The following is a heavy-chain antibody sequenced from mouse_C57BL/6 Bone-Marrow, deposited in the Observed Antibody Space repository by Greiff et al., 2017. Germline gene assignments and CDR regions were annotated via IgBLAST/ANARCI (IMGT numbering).Heavy chain of an antibody. CDR1: GYTFTSYW. CDR2: IYPSDSET. D-gene: IGHD3-2*02. V-gene: IGHV1-61*01. J-gene: IGHJ1*03. Sequence: QVQLQQPGAELVRPGSSVKLSCKASGYTFTSYWMDWVKQRPGQGLEWIGDIYPSDSETHYNQTFKDKATLTVDKSSSTAYMQLSSLTSEYSPVYYHARWGRSSAPLSETAQATYYWYFDVWGTGTTVTVSS. CDR3: ARWGRSSAPLSETAQATYYWYFDV.